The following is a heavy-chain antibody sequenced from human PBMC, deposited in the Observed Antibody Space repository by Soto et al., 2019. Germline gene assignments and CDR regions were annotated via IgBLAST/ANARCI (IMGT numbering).Heavy chain of an antibody. CDR2: IYWDGDK. J-gene: IGHJ5*02. D-gene: IGHD2-15*01. Sequence: GHTMANPTQTVTLTGTFSGLSLSTSGVAVGCIRQPPGKTLEWLALIYWDGDKRYSPSLKIRLHITRDTSKNQVVLTMTNMDPVDNATYYFAHREYSPARYNWFNP. V-gene: IGHV2-5*02. CDR1: GLSLSTSGVA. CDR3: AHREYSPARYNWFNP.